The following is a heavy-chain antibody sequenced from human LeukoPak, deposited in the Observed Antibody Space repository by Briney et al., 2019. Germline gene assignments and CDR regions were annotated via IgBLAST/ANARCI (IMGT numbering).Heavy chain of an antibody. J-gene: IGHJ4*02. CDR1: GGTFSSYA. CDR3: ARGSLPYYDSSGIPFDY. D-gene: IGHD3-22*01. V-gene: IGHV1-69*13. Sequence: SVKVSCKASGGTFSSYAISWVRQAPGQGLEWMGGIIPIFGTANYTQKFQGRVTITADESTSTAYMELSSLRSEDTAVYYCARGSLPYYDSSGIPFDYWGQGTLVTVSS. CDR2: IIPIFGTA.